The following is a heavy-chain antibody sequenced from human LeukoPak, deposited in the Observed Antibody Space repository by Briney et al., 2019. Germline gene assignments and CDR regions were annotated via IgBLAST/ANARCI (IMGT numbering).Heavy chain of an antibody. Sequence: PSQTLSLTCTVSGGSISSGDYYWSWIRQPPGKGLEWIGYIYYSGSTYYNPSLKSRVTLSVDTSKNQFSLKLSSVTAADTAVYYCARAALRFLEWSQMGFDYWGQGTLVTVSS. CDR1: GGSISSGDYY. V-gene: IGHV4-30-4*08. CDR2: IYYSGST. CDR3: ARAALRFLEWSQMGFDY. J-gene: IGHJ4*02. D-gene: IGHD3-3*01.